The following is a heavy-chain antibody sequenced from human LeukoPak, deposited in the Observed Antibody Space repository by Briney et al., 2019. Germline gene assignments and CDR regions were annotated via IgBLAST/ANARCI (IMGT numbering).Heavy chain of an antibody. D-gene: IGHD3-9*01. CDR2: IYYSGST. CDR1: GGSISSYY. Sequence: SETLSLTCTVSGGSISSYYWSWIRQPPGKGLEWIGYIYYSGSTNYNPSLKSRVTMSVDTSKNQFSLKLSSVTAADTAVYYCARIDDILTGYYRVGAFDIWGQGTMVTVSS. J-gene: IGHJ3*02. CDR3: ARIDDILTGYYRVGAFDI. V-gene: IGHV4-59*01.